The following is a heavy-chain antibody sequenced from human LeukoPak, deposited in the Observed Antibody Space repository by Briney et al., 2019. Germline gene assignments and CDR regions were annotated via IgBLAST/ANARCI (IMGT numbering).Heavy chain of an antibody. CDR3: AKEALGYCSSTSCRETNFDY. V-gene: IGHV3-30*18. J-gene: IGHJ4*02. Sequence: PGRSLRLSCAASGFTFSSYGMHWVRQAPGKGLEWVAVISYDGSNKYYADSVKGRFTISRDNSKNTLYLQMNSLRAEDTAVYYCAKEALGYCSSTSCRETNFDYWGQGTLVTVSS. CDR2: ISYDGSNK. D-gene: IGHD2-2*01. CDR1: GFTFSSYG.